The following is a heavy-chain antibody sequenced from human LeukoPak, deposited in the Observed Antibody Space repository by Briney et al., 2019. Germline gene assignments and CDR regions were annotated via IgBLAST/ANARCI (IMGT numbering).Heavy chain of an antibody. Sequence: SETLSLTCTVSGGSISSYYWSWIRQPPGKGLEWIGYIYYSGSTNYNPSLKSRVTISVDTSKNQFSLKLSSVTAADTAVYYCARVSYGGNFFDYWGQGTLVTVS. CDR3: ARVSYGGNFFDY. D-gene: IGHD2-21*01. CDR2: IYYSGST. V-gene: IGHV4-59*12. J-gene: IGHJ4*02. CDR1: GGSISSYY.